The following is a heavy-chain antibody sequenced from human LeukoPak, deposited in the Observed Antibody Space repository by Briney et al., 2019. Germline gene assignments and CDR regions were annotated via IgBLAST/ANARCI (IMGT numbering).Heavy chain of an antibody. CDR1: GFTFSSYA. V-gene: IGHV3-23*01. J-gene: IGHJ4*02. Sequence: GGSLRLSCAASGFTFSSYAMSWVRQAPGKGLEWVLAITCSGGSTYYADSVKRRFTISRDNSKNTLYLQMNSLRAEDTAVYSCAKERVVVNDILNPAAYFDYWGRGTLVTVSS. D-gene: IGHD2-21*01. CDR2: ITCSGGST. CDR3: AKERVVVNDILNPAAYFDY.